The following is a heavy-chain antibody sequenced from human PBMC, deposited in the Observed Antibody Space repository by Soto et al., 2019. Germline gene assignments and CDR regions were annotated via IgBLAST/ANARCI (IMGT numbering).Heavy chain of an antibody. CDR2: IIPIFGTA. CDR3: ARMGRFLEWLSSWFDP. CDR1: GGTFSSYA. Sequence: ASVKVSCKASGGTFSSYAISWVRQAPGQGLEWMGGIIPIFGTANYAQKFQGRVTITADESTSTAYMELSSLRSEDTAVYYCARMGRFLEWLSSWFDPWGQGTLVTVSS. D-gene: IGHD3-3*01. J-gene: IGHJ5*02. V-gene: IGHV1-69*13.